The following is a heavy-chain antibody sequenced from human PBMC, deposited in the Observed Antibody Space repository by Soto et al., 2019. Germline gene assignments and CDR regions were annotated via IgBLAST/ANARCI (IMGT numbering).Heavy chain of an antibody. CDR1: GGSISSGDYY. J-gene: IGHJ6*02. Sequence: PSETLSLTCTVSGGSISSGDYYWSWIRQPPGKGLEWIGYIYYSGSTYYNPSLKSRVTISVDTSKNQFSLKLSSVTAADTAVYYCARDRHYYYGMDVWGQGTTVTVS. CDR2: IYYSGST. V-gene: IGHV4-30-4*01. CDR3: ARDRHYYYGMDV.